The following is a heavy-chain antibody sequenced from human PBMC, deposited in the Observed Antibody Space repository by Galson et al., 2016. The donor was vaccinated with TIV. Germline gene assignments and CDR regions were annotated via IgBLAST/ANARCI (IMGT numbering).Heavy chain of an antibody. CDR3: ARGFSSYYFDY. CDR2: ISYDGSDK. D-gene: IGHD6-13*01. V-gene: IGHV3-30-3*01. J-gene: IGHJ4*02. Sequence: SLRLSCAASGFTFSSYSMHWVRQAPGQGLEWVSFISYDGSDKNYADSVKGRFTISRDKSKNTLYLQMNRLRAEDTALYYWARGFSSYYFDYWGQGTLVTVSS. CDR1: GFTFSSYS.